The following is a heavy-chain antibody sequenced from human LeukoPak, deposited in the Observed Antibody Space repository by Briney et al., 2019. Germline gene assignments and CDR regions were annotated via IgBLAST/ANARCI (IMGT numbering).Heavy chain of an antibody. J-gene: IGHJ4*02. V-gene: IGHV3-30*18. Sequence: GGSLRLSCAASGFTFSIYGMHWVRQAPGKGLEWVAGISADGSNKYYADSVKGRFTIYRDNPKNTLYLQMNSLRAEDTAVYYCAKDMEGVGDFWGQGTLVTVSS. CDR3: AKDMEGVGDF. CDR1: GFTFSIYG. CDR2: ISADGSNK. D-gene: IGHD2-8*01.